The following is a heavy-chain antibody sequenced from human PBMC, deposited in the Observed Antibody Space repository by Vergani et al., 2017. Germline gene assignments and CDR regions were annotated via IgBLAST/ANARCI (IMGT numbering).Heavy chain of an antibody. CDR3: ARGGVTMVRGVPDAFDI. CDR1: SGSISSYY. D-gene: IGHD3-10*01. V-gene: IGHV4-59*01. Sequence: QVQLQESGPGLVKPSETLSLTCTVSSGSISSYYWSWIRQPPGKGLEWIGYIYYSGSTNYNPSLKSRVTISVDTSKNQFSLKLSSVTAADTAVYYCARGGVTMVRGVPDAFDIWGQGTMVTVSS. J-gene: IGHJ3*02. CDR2: IYYSGST.